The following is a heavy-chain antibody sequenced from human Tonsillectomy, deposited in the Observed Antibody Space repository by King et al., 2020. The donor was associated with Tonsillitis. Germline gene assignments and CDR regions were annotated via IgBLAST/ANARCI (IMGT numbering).Heavy chain of an antibody. Sequence: VQLVESGGGLVQPGGSLRLSCAASGFTFSTYGMSWVRQAPGKGLEGVSAISGSGVDTYYADSVKGRFTISRDNSKSTLYLQMNSLRVEDTAVYYCAKVPGDFWCTSYYFDYWGLGTLVTVSS. CDR2: ISGSGVDT. CDR1: GFTFSTYG. D-gene: IGHD3-3*01. CDR3: AKVPGDFWCTSYYFDY. J-gene: IGHJ4*02. V-gene: IGHV3-23*04.